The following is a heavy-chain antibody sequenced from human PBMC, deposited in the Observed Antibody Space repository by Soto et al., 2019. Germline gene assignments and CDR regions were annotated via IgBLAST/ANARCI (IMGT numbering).Heavy chain of an antibody. D-gene: IGHD6-19*01. J-gene: IGHJ5*02. Sequence: RWSLRLSCAASGFTFSSYAMHWFRQAPGKGLEWVAVISYDGSNKYYADSVKGRFTISRDNSKNTLYLQMNSLRAEDTAVYYCASSSGWYHNWFDPWGQGTLVTV. CDR1: GFTFSSYA. V-gene: IGHV3-30-3*01. CDR2: ISYDGSNK. CDR3: ASSSGWYHNWFDP.